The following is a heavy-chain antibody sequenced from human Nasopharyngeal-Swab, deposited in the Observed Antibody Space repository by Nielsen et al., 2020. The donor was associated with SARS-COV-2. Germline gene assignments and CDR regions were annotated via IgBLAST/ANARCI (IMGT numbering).Heavy chain of an antibody. CDR2: ISAYNGNT. CDR3: ARDLSSIAVAGN. J-gene: IGHJ4*02. D-gene: IGHD6-19*01. V-gene: IGHV1-18*01. Sequence: WVRQAPGQGLEWMGCISAYNGNTNYAQKLQGRVTMTTDTSTSTAYMELRSLRSDDTAVYYCARDLSSIAVAGNWGQGTLVTVSS.